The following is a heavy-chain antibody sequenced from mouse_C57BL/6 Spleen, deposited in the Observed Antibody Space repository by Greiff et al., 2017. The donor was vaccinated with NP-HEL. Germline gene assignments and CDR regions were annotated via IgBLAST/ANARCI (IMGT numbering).Heavy chain of an antibody. V-gene: IGHV1-4*01. J-gene: IGHJ2*01. CDR3: ARLTGTFLFDY. CDR2: INPSSGYT. D-gene: IGHD4-1*01. Sequence: VQLQQSGAELARPGASVKMSCKASGYTFTSYTMHWVKQRPGQGLEWIGYINPSSGYTKYNQKFKDKATLTADKSSSTAYMQLSSLTSEDSAVYYCARLTGTFLFDYWGQGTTLTVSS. CDR1: GYTFTSYT.